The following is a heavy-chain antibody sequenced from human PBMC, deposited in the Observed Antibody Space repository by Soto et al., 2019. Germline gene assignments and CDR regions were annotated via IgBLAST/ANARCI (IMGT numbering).Heavy chain of an antibody. CDR2: IIPIFGTA. CDR3: ARAPRGIAARRNYYYGMDV. D-gene: IGHD6-6*01. Sequence: VQLVQSGAEVKKPGSSVKVSCKASGGTFSSYAISWVRQAPGQGLEWMGGIIPIFGTANYAQKFQGRVTITADESTSTAYMELSSLRSEDTAVYYCARAPRGIAARRNYYYGMDVWGQGTTVTVSS. J-gene: IGHJ6*02. CDR1: GGTFSSYA. V-gene: IGHV1-69*12.